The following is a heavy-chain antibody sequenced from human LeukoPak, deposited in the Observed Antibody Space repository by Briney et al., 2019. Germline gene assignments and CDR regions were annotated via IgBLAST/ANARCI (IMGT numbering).Heavy chain of an antibody. CDR2: VNSDGSST. V-gene: IGHV3-74*01. CDR1: GFTFSSYW. D-gene: IGHD3-22*01. CDR3: ARIGKDYYDSSGIDY. J-gene: IGHJ4*02. Sequence: GGSLRLSCAASGFTFSSYWMHWVRQAPGKGLVWDSRVNSDGSSTGYADSVKGRFTISRDNAKNTLYLQMNSLRAEDTAVYYCARIGKDYYDSSGIDYWGQGTLVTVSS.